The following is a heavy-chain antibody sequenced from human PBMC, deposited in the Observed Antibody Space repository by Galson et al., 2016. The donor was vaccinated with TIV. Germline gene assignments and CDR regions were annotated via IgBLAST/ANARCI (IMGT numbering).Heavy chain of an antibody. D-gene: IGHD4-23*01. J-gene: IGHJ4*02. CDR1: GFTFIGYH. V-gene: IGHV1-2*04. CDR2: IDPDSGTT. Sequence: SVKVSCKASGFTFIGYHIHWVRQAPGQGLEWMGWIDPDSGTTNYAQKFQGWVTMTRDTSVATASMELSRLTSEDTAVYYCALVTPRIFNWGQGTLVTVSS. CDR3: ALVTPRIFN.